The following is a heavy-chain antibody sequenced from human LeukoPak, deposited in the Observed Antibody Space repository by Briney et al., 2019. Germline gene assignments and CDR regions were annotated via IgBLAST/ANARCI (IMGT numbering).Heavy chain of an antibody. J-gene: IGHJ4*02. D-gene: IGHD1-1*01. Sequence: PSENLSLTCTVSGGSISSSTYYWTWIRQPPGKRLEWIGNIHHAGNTNYSPSLESRVSISVDTSKIQFSLKLTSVTAADTAVYYCATDANDWNDLGHWGPGTLVTVSS. CDR3: ATDANDWNDLGH. CDR2: IHHAGNT. CDR1: GGSISSSTYY. V-gene: IGHV4-61*01.